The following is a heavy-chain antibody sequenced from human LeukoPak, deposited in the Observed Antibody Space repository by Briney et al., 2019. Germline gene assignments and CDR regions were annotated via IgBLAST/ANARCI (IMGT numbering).Heavy chain of an antibody. D-gene: IGHD2-21*02. CDR2: IYYSGST. CDR3: ARGLDRGTGDLPY. V-gene: IGHV4-59*01. CDR1: GGSISSYY. Sequence: SETLSLTCTVSGGSISSYYWSWIRQPPGKGLEWIGYIYYSGSTNYNPSLKSRVTISVDTSKNQFSLKLSSVTAADTAVYYCARGLDRGTGDLPYWGQGTLVTVSS. J-gene: IGHJ4*02.